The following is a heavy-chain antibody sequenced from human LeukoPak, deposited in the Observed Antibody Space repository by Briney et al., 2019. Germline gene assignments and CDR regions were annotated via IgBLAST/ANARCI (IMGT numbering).Heavy chain of an antibody. CDR1: GFTFSSYA. CDR3: ARDGGFQDIVVVVATAPPDY. V-gene: IGHV3-30*04. J-gene: IGHJ4*02. D-gene: IGHD2-15*01. Sequence: PGRSLRLSCAASGFTFSSYAMHWVRQAPGKGLEWVAVISYDGSNKYYADSVKGRFTISRDNSKNTLYLQMNSLRAEGTAVYYCARDGGFQDIVVVVATAPPDYWGQGTPVTVSS. CDR2: ISYDGSNK.